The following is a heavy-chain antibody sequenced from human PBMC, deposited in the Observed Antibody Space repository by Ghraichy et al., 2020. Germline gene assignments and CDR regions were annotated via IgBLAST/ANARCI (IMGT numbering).Heavy chain of an antibody. D-gene: IGHD6-13*01. CDR1: GGSFSGYY. V-gene: IGHV4-34*01. Sequence: SETLSLTCAVYGGSFSGYYWSWIRQPPGKGLEWIGEINHSGSTNYNPSLKSRVTISVDTSKNQFSLKLSSVTAADTAVYYCARGLYSSSSFDPWGQGTLVTVSS. J-gene: IGHJ5*02. CDR2: INHSGST. CDR3: ARGLYSSSSFDP.